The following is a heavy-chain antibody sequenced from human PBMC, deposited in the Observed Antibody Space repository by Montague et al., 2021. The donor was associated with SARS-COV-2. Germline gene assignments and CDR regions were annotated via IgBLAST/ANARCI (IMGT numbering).Heavy chain of an antibody. Sequence: SLRLSCAASGFTFRNYAMIWVRQAPGMGLEWVSGISGSADITYYADSVKGRFTISRDNSKNTLYLQMSSLRAGDTAVYYCAKDREVATGGLYYFDYWGQGTLVTVSS. CDR1: GFTFRNYA. CDR3: AKDREVATGGLYYFDY. V-gene: IGHV3-23*01. D-gene: IGHD5-24*01. CDR2: ISGSADIT. J-gene: IGHJ4*02.